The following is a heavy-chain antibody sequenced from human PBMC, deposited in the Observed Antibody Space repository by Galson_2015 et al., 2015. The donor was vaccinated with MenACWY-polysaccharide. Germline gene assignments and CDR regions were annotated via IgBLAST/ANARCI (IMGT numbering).Heavy chain of an antibody. J-gene: IGHJ6*02. CDR2: IYSGGST. CDR3: ARCIAVADYYYYGMDV. Sequence: SLRLSCAASGFTVSSNYMSWVRQAPGKGLEWDSVIYSGGSTYYADSVKGRFTISRDNSKNTLYLQMNSLRAEDTAVYYCARCIAVADYYYYGMDVWGQGTTVTVSS. D-gene: IGHD6-19*01. V-gene: IGHV3-66*01. CDR1: GFTVSSNY.